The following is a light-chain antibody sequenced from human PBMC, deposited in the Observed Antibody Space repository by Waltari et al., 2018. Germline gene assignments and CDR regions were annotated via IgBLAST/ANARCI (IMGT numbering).Light chain of an antibody. CDR2: DVA. CDR1: SSAIGCYNY. V-gene: IGLV2-14*03. J-gene: IGLJ2*01. CDR3: ASYMDTTTLEL. Sequence: QSALTQPASVSGSPGQSITIPCTGTSSAIGCYNYVSWYQQHPGKAPKLIIFDVANRPSGVSNRFSGSKSGNTASLTISGLQAEDEADYFCASYMDTTTLELFGGGTSLTVL.